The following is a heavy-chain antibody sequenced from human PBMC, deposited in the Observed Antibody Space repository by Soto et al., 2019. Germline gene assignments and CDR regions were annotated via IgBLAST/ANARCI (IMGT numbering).Heavy chain of an antibody. J-gene: IGHJ1*01. Sequence: QVQLVQSGAEVKKPGASLKVSCVASGYTFTDYGISWVRQAPGQGLEWMGWMSVYNGDTTSAQKLQGRLTMSTDRSATTTYLELRRISPGDAAGDFYACDVRSEVRGAVHFDTWGQGSLVTV. V-gene: IGHV1-18*01. CDR3: ACDVRSEVRGAVHFDT. CDR2: MSVYNGDT. D-gene: IGHD3-10*01. CDR1: GYTFTDYG.